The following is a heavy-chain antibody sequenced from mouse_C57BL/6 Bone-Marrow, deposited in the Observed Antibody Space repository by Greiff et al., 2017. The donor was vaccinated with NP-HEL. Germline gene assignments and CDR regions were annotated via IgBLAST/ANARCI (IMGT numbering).Heavy chain of an antibody. CDR2: IRNKANGYTT. V-gene: IGHV7-3*01. Sequence: DVMLVEPGGGLVQPGGSLSLSCAASGFTFTDYYMRWVRQPPGQALEWLGFIRNKANGYTTEYSASVKGRFTISRDNSQSILYLQMNALRAEDSATYCGARYSNYHYAMDYWGQGTSVTVSS. CDR3: ARYSNYHYAMDY. CDR1: GFTFTDYY. J-gene: IGHJ4*01. D-gene: IGHD2-1*01.